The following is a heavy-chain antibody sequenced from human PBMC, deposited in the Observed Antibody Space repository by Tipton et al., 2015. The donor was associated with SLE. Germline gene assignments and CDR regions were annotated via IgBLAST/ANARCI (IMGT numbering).Heavy chain of an antibody. Sequence: TLSLTCSVSGGSFSGHYWSWIRQPAGQGLEWTGDISYSGSTNYNPSVRSRVSISLDTSKNQFSLKLTSVTAADTAVYYCARVPLSDSSGSFDFWGQGTLVTVSS. CDR1: GGSFSGHY. V-gene: IGHV4-59*08. J-gene: IGHJ4*02. D-gene: IGHD3-22*01. CDR3: ARVPLSDSSGSFDF. CDR2: ISYSGST.